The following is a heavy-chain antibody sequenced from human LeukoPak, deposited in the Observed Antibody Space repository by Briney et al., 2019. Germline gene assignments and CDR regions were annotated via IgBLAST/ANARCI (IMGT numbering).Heavy chain of an antibody. CDR3: ARDSKAATVTRVDYYYYGMDV. J-gene: IGHJ6*02. V-gene: IGHV4-4*07. CDR2: IYTSGST. Sequence: SETLSLTCTVSGGSISSYYWSWIRQPAGKGLEWIGRIYTSGSTKYNPSLKSRVTMSVDTSKNQFSLKLSYVTAADTAVYYCARDSKAATVTRVDYYYYGMDVWGQGTTVTVSS. D-gene: IGHD4-17*01. CDR1: GGSISSYY.